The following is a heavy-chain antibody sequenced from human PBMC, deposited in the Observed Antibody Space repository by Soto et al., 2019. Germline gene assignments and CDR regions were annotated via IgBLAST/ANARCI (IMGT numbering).Heavy chain of an antibody. D-gene: IGHD3-10*01. J-gene: IGHJ4*02. Sequence: QVQLVQSAAEVRKPGASVKVSCKASGYIFTNYAISWVRQAPGQGPEWMGWISGYNGDTNTHYSQKFQGRVTMTTDLPTTTAYMELMSLRSDDTAVYYCARDTYVSTGYFFDNWCQGTLVTVSS. CDR1: GYIFTNYA. V-gene: IGHV1-18*01. CDR2: ISGYNGDTNT. CDR3: ARDTYVSTGYFFDN.